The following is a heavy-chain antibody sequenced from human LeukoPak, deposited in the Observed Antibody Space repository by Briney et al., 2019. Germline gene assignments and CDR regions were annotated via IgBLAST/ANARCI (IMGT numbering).Heavy chain of an antibody. D-gene: IGHD1-26*01. CDR2: IYTSGST. CDR3: ARLQGVGATRGNGYFDY. J-gene: IGHJ4*02. V-gene: IGHV4-4*09. Sequence: SETLSLTCTVSGGSISSYYWSWIWQPPGKGLEGIGYIYTSGSTNYNPSLKSRFTLSVAPSNNHFSLKLSSLTAAATAVYYCARLQGVGATRGNGYFDYWGQGTLVTVSS. CDR1: GGSISSYY.